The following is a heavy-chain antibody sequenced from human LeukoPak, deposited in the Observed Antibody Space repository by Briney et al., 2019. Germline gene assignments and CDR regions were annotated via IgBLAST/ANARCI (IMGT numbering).Heavy chain of an antibody. CDR1: GFPFNNFG. Sequence: AGGSLRLSCAASGFPFNNFGIHWVRQTPGKGLEWVAFIRYDGSNKYYADSVKGRFTISRDNSKNTLYLRMNSLRAEDTAVYYCAARRRDGYNHDAFDIWGQGTMVTVSS. D-gene: IGHD5-24*01. CDR2: IRYDGSNK. J-gene: IGHJ3*02. V-gene: IGHV3-30*02. CDR3: AARRRDGYNHDAFDI.